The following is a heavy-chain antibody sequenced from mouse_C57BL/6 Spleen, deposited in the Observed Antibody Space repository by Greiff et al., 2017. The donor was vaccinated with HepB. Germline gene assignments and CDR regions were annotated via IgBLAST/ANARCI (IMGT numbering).Heavy chain of an antibody. CDR2: ITYDGSST. CDR1: GFTFSDYY. V-gene: IGHV5-16*01. Sequence: DVMLVESEGGLVQPGSSMKLSCTASGFTFSDYYMAWVRQVPEKGLEWVANITYDGSSTYYLDSLKSRFIISRDNAKNILYLQMSSLKSEDTATYYCARKTVSSWGFAYWGQGTLVTVSA. J-gene: IGHJ3*01. CDR3: ARKTVSSWGFAY. D-gene: IGHD1-1*01.